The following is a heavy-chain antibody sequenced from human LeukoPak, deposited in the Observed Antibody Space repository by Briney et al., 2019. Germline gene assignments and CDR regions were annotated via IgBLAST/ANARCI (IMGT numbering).Heavy chain of an antibody. V-gene: IGHV4-59*10. CDR2: IYTSGST. CDR1: GGSFSGDY. D-gene: IGHD6-13*01. Sequence: SETLSLTCAVYGGSFSGDYWSWIRQPPGKGLEWIGRIYTSGSTNYNPSLKSRVTMSEDTSKKQFSLKLSSVTAADTAVYYCARLSSSWYQDWYFDLWGRGTLVTVSS. J-gene: IGHJ2*01. CDR3: ARLSSSWYQDWYFDL.